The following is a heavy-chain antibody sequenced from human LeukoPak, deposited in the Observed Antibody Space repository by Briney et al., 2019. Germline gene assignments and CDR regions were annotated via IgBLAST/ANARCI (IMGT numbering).Heavy chain of an antibody. CDR2: INHSGST. V-gene: IGHV4-34*01. J-gene: IGHJ4*02. CDR1: GGSFSGYY. CDR3: ARVQGYCSSTSCHYSGGYYFDY. D-gene: IGHD2-2*01. Sequence: PSETLSLTCAVYGGSFSGYYWSWLRQPPGKGLEWIGEINHSGSTNYNPSLKSRVTISVDTSKNQFSLKLSSVTAADTAVYYCARVQGYCSSTSCHYSGGYYFDYWGQGTLVTVSS.